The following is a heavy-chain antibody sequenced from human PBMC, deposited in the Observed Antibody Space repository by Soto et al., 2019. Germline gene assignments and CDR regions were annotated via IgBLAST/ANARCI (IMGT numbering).Heavy chain of an antibody. Sequence: QVQLQESGPGLVKPSQTLSLTCTVSGASISRGAYYWSWIRQHPGKGLEWIGHMYYSGTTYYNPSLKTRVIISVDTSKNQFSLKLTSVTAADTAVFFCARASITMVRGPYMDVWGQGTTVTVSS. V-gene: IGHV4-31*03. J-gene: IGHJ6*02. CDR1: GASISRGAYY. CDR2: MYYSGTT. CDR3: ARASITMVRGPYMDV. D-gene: IGHD3-10*01.